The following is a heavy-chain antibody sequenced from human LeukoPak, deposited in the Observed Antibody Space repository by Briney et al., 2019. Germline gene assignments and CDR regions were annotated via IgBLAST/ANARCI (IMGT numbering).Heavy chain of an antibody. V-gene: IGHV3-48*03. Sequence: GGSLRLSCVASGFTFSSYEMNWVRQAPGKGLEWLSYITSSDSTTHYADSVKGRFTISRDNSKNTLYLQMNSLRAEDTAVYYCAKGDYYGSGSYYKEPQLYYYYYMDVWGKGTTVTISS. CDR3: AKGDYYGSGSYYKEPQLYYYYYMDV. D-gene: IGHD3-10*01. CDR2: ITSSDSTT. J-gene: IGHJ6*03. CDR1: GFTFSSYE.